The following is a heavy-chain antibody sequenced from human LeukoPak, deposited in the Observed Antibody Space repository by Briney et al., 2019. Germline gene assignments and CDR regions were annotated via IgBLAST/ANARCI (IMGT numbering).Heavy chain of an antibody. D-gene: IGHD3-9*01. CDR3: ARVYAYDILTGFDY. CDR1: GYTFTGYY. Sequence: ASVKVSCKASGYTFTGYYMHWVRQAPGQGLEWMGWINPNSGGTNYAQKFQGWVTMTRDTSISTAYMELSRLRSDDTAVYYCARVYAYDILTGFDYWGQGTLVTVSS. J-gene: IGHJ4*02. V-gene: IGHV1-2*04. CDR2: INPNSGGT.